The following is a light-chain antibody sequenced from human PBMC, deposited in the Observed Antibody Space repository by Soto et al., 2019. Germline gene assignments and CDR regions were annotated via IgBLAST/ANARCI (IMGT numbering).Light chain of an antibody. Sequence: QSVLTQPSSVSGAPGQRVTISCTGSSSNIGAGYDVHWYQQLPGTAPKLLIYGNSNRPSGVPDRFSGFKSGTSASLAITGLQTEDEADYYCQSYDNSLSGWVFGGGTKSPS. CDR1: SSNIGAGYD. CDR2: GNS. CDR3: QSYDNSLSGWV. J-gene: IGLJ3*02. V-gene: IGLV1-40*01.